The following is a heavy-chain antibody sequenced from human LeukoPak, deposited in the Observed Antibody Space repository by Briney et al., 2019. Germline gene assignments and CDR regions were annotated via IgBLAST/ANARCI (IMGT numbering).Heavy chain of an antibody. V-gene: IGHV4-59*01. CDR3: ARGQAAAGYYYYYYMDV. CDR2: IYYSGST. Sequence: SETLSLTCTVSGGSISSYYWSWIRQPPGKGLEWIGYIYYSGSTNYNPSLKSRVTISVDTSKNQFSLKPSSVTAADTAVYYCARGQAAAGYYYYYYMDVWGKGTTVTVSS. CDR1: GGSISSYY. J-gene: IGHJ6*03. D-gene: IGHD6-13*01.